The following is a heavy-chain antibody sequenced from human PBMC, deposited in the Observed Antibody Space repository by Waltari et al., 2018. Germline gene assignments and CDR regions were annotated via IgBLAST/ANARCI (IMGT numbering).Heavy chain of an antibody. J-gene: IGHJ6*02. D-gene: IGHD2-15*01. V-gene: IGHV4-34*02. CDR2: INHAGNR. CDR1: GGSFNGYY. CDR3: VRLEDCSGPGGNCYGGDPFALDV. Sequence: QVQLQQWGAGLLQPSETLSLTCAVNGGSFNGYYWGWIRQSPGKGLQWIGEINHAGNRNYNPLLKSRVTMLVDTSRSQFSLKMSSMTAADTALYYCVRLEDCSGPGGNCYGGDPFALDVWGQGTTVTVSS.